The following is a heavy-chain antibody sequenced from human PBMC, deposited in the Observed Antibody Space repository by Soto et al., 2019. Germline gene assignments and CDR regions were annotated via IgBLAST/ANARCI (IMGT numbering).Heavy chain of an antibody. CDR2: IKSKTEGGTT. CDR3: TTVSLRGVNH. V-gene: IGHV3-15*01. CDR1: GFTFSNAW. J-gene: IGHJ5*02. Sequence: EVQLVESGGGLVKPGGSLRLSCAASGFTFSNAWMSWVRQAPGKGLEWVGRIKSKTEGGTTDYAAPVKGRFTISRDDSKNTLYLQMNSLKSEDTAVYYCTTVSLRGVNHWGQGTLVTVSS. D-gene: IGHD3-10*01.